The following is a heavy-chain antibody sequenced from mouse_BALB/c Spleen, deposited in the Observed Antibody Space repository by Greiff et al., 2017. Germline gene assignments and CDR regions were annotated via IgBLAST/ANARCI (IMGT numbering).Heavy chain of an antibody. J-gene: IGHJ3*01. Sequence: VQLQQSGPELVKPGASVKISCKASGYTFTDYNMHWVKQSHGKSLEWIGYIYPYNGGTGYNQKFKSKATLTVDNSSSTAYMELRSLTSEDSAVYYCARDYAGWAYWGQGTLVTVSA. CDR3: ARDYAGWAY. V-gene: IGHV1S29*02. D-gene: IGHD1-1*02. CDR1: GYTFTDYN. CDR2: IYPYNGGT.